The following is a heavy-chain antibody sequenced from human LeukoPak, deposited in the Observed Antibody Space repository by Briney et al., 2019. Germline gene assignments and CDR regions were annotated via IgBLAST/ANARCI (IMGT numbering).Heavy chain of an antibody. D-gene: IGHD2-2*01. J-gene: IGHJ4*02. Sequence: PSETLSLTCTVSGGSVSSGSYYWSWIRQHPGKGLEWIGYIYYSGSTYYNPSLKSRVIISVDTSKNQFSLKLSSVTAADTAVYYCARLGAYCSSTSCYRFDYWGQGTLVTVSS. CDR1: GGSVSSGSYY. V-gene: IGHV4-31*03. CDR2: IYYSGST. CDR3: ARLGAYCSSTSCYRFDY.